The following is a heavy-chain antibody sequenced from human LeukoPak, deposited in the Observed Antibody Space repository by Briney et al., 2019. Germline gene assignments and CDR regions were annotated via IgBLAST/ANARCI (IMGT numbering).Heavy chain of an antibody. D-gene: IGHD3-9*01. CDR1: GGSISSSPYY. CDR3: ARDSGILTGFHYYYYMDV. CDR2: IYYSGST. J-gene: IGHJ6*03. Sequence: SETLSLTCTVSGGSISSSPYYWGWIRQPRGRGLEWIVTIYYSGSTYYNPSLKSRFTISVDTSKNQFSLKLTSVTAADTAVYYCARDSGILTGFHYYYYMDVWGKGTTVTISS. V-gene: IGHV4-39*02.